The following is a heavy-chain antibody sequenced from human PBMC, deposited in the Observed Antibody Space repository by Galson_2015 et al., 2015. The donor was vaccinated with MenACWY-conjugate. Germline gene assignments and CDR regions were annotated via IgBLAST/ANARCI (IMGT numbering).Heavy chain of an antibody. CDR2: ISSSSSYT. V-gene: IGHV3-11*06. CDR1: GFTFSDYY. J-gene: IGHJ4*02. D-gene: IGHD6-19*01. Sequence: RLSCASSGFTFSDYYMSWIRQAPGKGLEWVSYISSSSSYTNYADSVKGRFTISRDNAKNSLYLQMNSLRAEDTAVYYCARRGAGKLIDYWGQGTLVTVSS. CDR3: ARRGAGKLIDY.